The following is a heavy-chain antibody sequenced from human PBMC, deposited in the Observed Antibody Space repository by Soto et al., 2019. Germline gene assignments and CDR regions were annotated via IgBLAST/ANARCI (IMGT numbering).Heavy chain of an antibody. CDR3: ARDGAVGPSPGSWHNYYYYGMDV. V-gene: IGHV1-46*01. J-gene: IGHJ6*02. CDR1: GYTFTSYY. D-gene: IGHD6-13*01. Sequence: GASVKVSCKASGYTFTSYYMHWVRQAPGQGLEWMGIINPSGGSTSYAQKFQGRVTMTRDTSTSTVYMELSSLRSEDTAAYYCARDGAVGPSPGSWHNYYYYGMDVWGQGTTVTVSS. CDR2: INPSGGST.